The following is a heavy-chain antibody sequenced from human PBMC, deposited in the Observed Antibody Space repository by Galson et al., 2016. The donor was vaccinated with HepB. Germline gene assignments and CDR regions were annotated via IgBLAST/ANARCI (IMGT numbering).Heavy chain of an antibody. J-gene: IGHJ4*02. D-gene: IGHD4/OR15-4a*01. CDR3: VRDFSRRVPTLTLDS. V-gene: IGHV1-18*01. Sequence: SVKVSCKATGYTFNIYGITWVRQAPGQGLEWMGWISGYNGVTKYAQKYQGRVTMTTDSSTSTAYMEVRSLRYDDTAVDYCVRDFSRRVPTLTLDSWGQGTLVAVSS. CDR1: GYTFNIYG. CDR2: ISGYNGVT.